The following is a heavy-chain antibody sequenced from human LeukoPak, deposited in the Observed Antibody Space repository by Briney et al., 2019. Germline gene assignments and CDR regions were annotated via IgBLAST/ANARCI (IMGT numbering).Heavy chain of an antibody. Sequence: NPSETLSLTCAVYGGPFSGYYSIWIRQPPGKGLEWIGEINHSGIARYSASLKSRVTMSVDTSKNQFSLKLSSVTAADTAVYYCARSLRYCTNGVCYHYYYGMDVWGQGTTVTVSS. CDR2: INHSGIA. D-gene: IGHD2-8*01. V-gene: IGHV4-34*01. CDR3: ARSLRYCTNGVCYHYYYGMDV. CDR1: GGPFSGYY. J-gene: IGHJ6*02.